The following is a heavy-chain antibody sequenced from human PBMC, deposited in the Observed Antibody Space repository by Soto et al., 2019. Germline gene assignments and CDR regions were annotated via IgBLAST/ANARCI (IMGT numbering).Heavy chain of an antibody. Sequence: QLQLQESGPGLVKASETLSLTCTVSGGSINTYYWSWIRQPPGKGLEWIGYIYYSGSTKYNPTLRSRVTISLDTSKKQFSLKRTSVTAADTAVYYCARGARDYFDILTGYYRTGPEYWGQGTLVSVSS. J-gene: IGHJ4*02. CDR2: IYYSGST. D-gene: IGHD3-9*01. V-gene: IGHV4-59*01. CDR1: GGSINTYY. CDR3: ARGARDYFDILTGYYRTGPEY.